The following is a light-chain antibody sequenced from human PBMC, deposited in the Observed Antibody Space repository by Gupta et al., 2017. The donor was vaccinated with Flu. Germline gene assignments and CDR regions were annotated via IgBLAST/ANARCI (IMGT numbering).Light chain of an antibody. J-gene: IGKJ1*01. CDR3: QHYSDRPPWT. CDR1: QSISNN. Sequence: ERVTVSCRASQSISNNLAWYQQKPGQPPRLLSDKSYTRATDIPARFSGAGSGTDFTLTIDSLRSEDFAVYYCQHYSDRPPWTFGPGTKVDLK. V-gene: IGKV3-15*01. CDR2: KSY.